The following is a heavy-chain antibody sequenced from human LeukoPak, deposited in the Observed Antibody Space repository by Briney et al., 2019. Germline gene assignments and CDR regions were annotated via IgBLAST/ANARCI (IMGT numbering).Heavy chain of an antibody. V-gene: IGHV1-46*01. CDR1: GYTFTSYY. J-gene: IGHJ3*02. CDR3: ARIRDGYNDAYDI. CDR2: INPSGGST. D-gene: IGHD5-24*01. Sequence: ASVKVSCKASGYTFTSYYMHWVRQAPGQGLEWMGIINPSGGSTSYAQKFQGRVTMTRDTSASTVYMELSSLRSEDTAIYYCARIRDGYNDAYDIWGQGTVVTVPS.